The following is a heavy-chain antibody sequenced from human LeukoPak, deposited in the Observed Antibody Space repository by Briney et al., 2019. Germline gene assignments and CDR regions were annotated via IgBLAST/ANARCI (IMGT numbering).Heavy chain of an antibody. Sequence: PSETLSLTCAVYGGSFSGYYWSWIRQSPGKGLEWIGEINHSGSTNYNPSLKSRVTISVDTSKNQFSLKPSSVTAADTAVYYCARGVGGHYYDSSGLSHTFDYWGQGTLVTVSS. D-gene: IGHD3-22*01. V-gene: IGHV4-34*01. J-gene: IGHJ4*02. CDR1: GGSFSGYY. CDR2: INHSGST. CDR3: ARGVGGHYYDSSGLSHTFDY.